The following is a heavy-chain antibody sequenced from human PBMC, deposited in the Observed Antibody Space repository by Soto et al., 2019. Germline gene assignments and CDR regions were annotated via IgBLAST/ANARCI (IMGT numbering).Heavy chain of an antibody. Sequence: QVQLVQSGAELKKPGASVKVSCKASGYTFTTYAISWVRQAPGQGLEWMGWISAYNGNTNYAQNLQGRVTMTTDTSTSTAYMELRSLRPADTAGYSCTRAGPPFDYWGQGNLVTVSS. CDR1: GYTFTTYA. J-gene: IGHJ4*02. V-gene: IGHV1-18*01. CDR3: TRAGPPFDY. CDR2: ISAYNGNT.